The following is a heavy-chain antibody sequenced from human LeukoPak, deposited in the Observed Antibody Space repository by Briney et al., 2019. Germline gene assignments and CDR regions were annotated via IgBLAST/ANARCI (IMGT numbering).Heavy chain of an antibody. CDR1: GFTFSSYN. V-gene: IGHV3-21*01. Sequence: GGSLRLSCAASGFTFSSYNMNWVRQAPGKGLEWVSSITSSSSYIYYADSVKGRFTISRDNAKNSPYLQMNSLRAEDTAMYYCARSPYSSGWYRFYWGQGTLVTVSS. CDR2: ITSSSSYI. CDR3: ARSPYSSGWYRFY. J-gene: IGHJ4*02. D-gene: IGHD6-19*01.